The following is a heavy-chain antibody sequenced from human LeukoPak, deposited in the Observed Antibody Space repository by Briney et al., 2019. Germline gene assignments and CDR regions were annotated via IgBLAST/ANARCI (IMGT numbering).Heavy chain of an antibody. V-gene: IGHV1-2*02. Sequence: ASVKVSCKASGYTFTGYFMHWVRQAPGQGLEWMGWINPNSGGTNYAQKFQGRVIMTRDTSISTAYIELSRLRSDDTAVYYCARGFERYCGGDCYSPLDYWGQGTLVSVSS. D-gene: IGHD2-21*02. CDR3: ARGFERYCGGDCYSPLDY. J-gene: IGHJ4*02. CDR1: GYTFTGYF. CDR2: INPNSGGT.